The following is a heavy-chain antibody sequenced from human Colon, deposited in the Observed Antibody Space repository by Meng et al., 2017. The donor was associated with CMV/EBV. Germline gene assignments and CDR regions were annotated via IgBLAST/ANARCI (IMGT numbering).Heavy chain of an antibody. CDR3: ARVRKGMVGQTTFDY. CDR2: IRNKVNSYTT. CDR1: GFTFSDHY. Sequence: GESLKISCAASGFTFSDHYIDWVRQAPGKGLEWVGRIRNKVNSYTTLYAASVEGRFTVSRDDSKNSVFLQMNSLKTEDTAVYYRARVRKGMVGQTTFDYWGQGTLVTVSS. D-gene: IGHD1-26*01. V-gene: IGHV3-72*01. J-gene: IGHJ4*02.